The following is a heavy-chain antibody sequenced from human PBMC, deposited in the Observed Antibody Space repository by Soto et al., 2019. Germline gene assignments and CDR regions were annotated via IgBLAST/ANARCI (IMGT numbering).Heavy chain of an antibody. V-gene: IGHV4-34*01. CDR2: INHSGST. J-gene: IGHJ1*01. CDR3: ARGVPVAVVVQTDAPDKYYLDS. D-gene: IGHD3-22*01. Sequence: SETLSLTCAVYGGSFSGHYWTWIRQPPGKVLEWIGEINHSGSTNYNPPLKSRVSLSVDTSKNQFSLKLNSVTAADTAVYYCARGVPVAVVVQTDAPDKYYLDSWSQGTLVTVSS. CDR1: GGSFSGHY.